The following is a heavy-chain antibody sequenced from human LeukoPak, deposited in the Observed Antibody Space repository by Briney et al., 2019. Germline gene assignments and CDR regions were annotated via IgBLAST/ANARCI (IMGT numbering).Heavy chain of an antibody. D-gene: IGHD3-16*01. J-gene: IGHJ4*02. CDR3: ARDPTNDYDLDY. V-gene: IGHV3-7*05. Sequence: GGSLSLLCGASGLPLNSYRESWARDTRGEGVEWVANIRKDGSEKYYVDSVEGGFTISRDNAKNSLYLQMNSLRAEDTAVYYCARDPTNDYDLDYWGQGTLVTVSS. CDR2: IRKDGSEK. CDR1: GLPLNSYR.